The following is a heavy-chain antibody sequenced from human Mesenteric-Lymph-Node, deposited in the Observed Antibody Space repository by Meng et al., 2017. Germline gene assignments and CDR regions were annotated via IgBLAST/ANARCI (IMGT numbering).Heavy chain of an antibody. Sequence: ASVKVSCKTSGYTFTDFHIHWVRQAPGQGLEWMGWINPNSGGTNYAEKFQGRVTFTRDTSISAAYMELSRLTSDDTAVYFCARDRCSGTSCYEYDYWGQGTLVTVSS. J-gene: IGHJ4*02. CDR3: ARDRCSGTSCYEYDY. V-gene: IGHV1-2*02. CDR2: INPNSGGT. D-gene: IGHD2-2*01. CDR1: GYTFTDFH.